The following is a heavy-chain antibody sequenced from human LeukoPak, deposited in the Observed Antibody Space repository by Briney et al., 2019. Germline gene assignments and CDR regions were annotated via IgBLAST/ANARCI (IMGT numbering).Heavy chain of an antibody. CDR3: ARDPEDYYESSAYYDGFDM. D-gene: IGHD3-22*01. J-gene: IGHJ3*02. Sequence: VGTLRLSCTVSGFTFSSYCMSWVRQAPGKGLDWVANIKPDGSGKYYVDSVEGRFTTSRDNAKNSLYLQMNSLRAEDTAVYYCARDPEDYYESSAYYDGFDMWGQGTMVTVSS. CDR2: IKPDGSGK. V-gene: IGHV3-7*01. CDR1: GFTFSSYC.